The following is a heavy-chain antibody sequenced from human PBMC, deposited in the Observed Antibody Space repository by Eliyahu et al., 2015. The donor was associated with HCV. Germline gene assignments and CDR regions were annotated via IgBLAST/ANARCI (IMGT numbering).Heavy chain of an antibody. V-gene: IGHV3-23*01. J-gene: IGHJ4*02. Sequence: EVQLLESGGGLVQPGGSLRLSCAASGFXFSSYXMXWXRQGPGKGLEWVSAISGSGGSTYYADSVKGRFTISRDNSKNTLYLQMNSLRAEDTAVYYCARVYDYVWGSYRYTSGGYFDYWGQGTLVTVSS. D-gene: IGHD3-16*02. CDR1: GFXFSSYX. CDR3: ARVYDYVWGSYRYTSGGYFDY. CDR2: ISGSGGST.